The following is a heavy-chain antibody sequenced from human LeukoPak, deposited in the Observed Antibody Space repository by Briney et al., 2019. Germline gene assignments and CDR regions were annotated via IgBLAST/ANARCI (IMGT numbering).Heavy chain of an antibody. J-gene: IGHJ3*02. CDR1: GFTFSSYW. CDR2: IKQDGSEK. D-gene: IGHD3-3*01. CDR3: AIRITIFGVVIPDAFDI. Sequence: GGSLRLSCAASGFTFSSYWMSWVRQAPGKGLEWVANIKQDGSEKYYVDSVKGRFTISRDNAKNSLYLQMNSLRAEDTAVYYCAIRITIFGVVIPDAFDIWGQGTMVTVSS. V-gene: IGHV3-7*01.